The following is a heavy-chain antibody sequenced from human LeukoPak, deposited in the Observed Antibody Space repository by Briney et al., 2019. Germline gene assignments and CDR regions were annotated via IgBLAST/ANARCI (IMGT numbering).Heavy chain of an antibody. CDR3: AKGLYDYALDV. CDR1: GFTFSNYA. V-gene: IGHV3-23*01. CDR2: IGARDGRT. J-gene: IGHJ6*02. Sequence: PGGSLRLSCAASGFTFSNYAMTWVRQAPGKGLDWVALIGARDGRTYYADPVKGRFTISRDNFKNTLYLQMNSLRAEDTAIYYCAKGLYDYALDVWGQGTAVTVSS.